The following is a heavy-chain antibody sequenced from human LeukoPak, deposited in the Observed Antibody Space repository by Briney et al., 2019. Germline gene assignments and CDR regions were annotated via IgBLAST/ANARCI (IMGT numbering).Heavy chain of an antibody. CDR1: GFTFSSYA. D-gene: IGHD1-26*01. Sequence: GRSLRLSCAASGFTFSSYAMHWVRQAPGKGLEWVAVISYDGSNKYYADSVKGRFTISRDNSKNTLYLQMNSLRAEDTAVYYCASGATVGLYFDYWGQGTLVTVSS. V-gene: IGHV3-30*04. J-gene: IGHJ4*02. CDR2: ISYDGSNK. CDR3: ASGATVGLYFDY.